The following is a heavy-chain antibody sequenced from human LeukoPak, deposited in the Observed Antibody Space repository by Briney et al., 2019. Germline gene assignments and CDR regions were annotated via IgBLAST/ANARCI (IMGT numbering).Heavy chain of an antibody. CDR3: ARGLANFAGSYYRGNLGPNWLDT. CDR1: GYTFTGYY. CDR2: INPDSGDT. J-gene: IGHJ5*02. Sequence: GASVKVSCKASGYTFTGYYLHWVRQAPGQGLEWMGWINPDSGDTNYAQKFQGRITMTRDTSISTAYMELSSLRSDDTAVYYCARGLANFAGSYYRGNLGPNWLDTWGQGTLVTVSS. D-gene: IGHD3-10*01. V-gene: IGHV1-2*02.